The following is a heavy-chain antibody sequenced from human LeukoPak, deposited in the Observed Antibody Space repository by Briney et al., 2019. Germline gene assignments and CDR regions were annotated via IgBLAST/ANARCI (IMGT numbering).Heavy chain of an antibody. V-gene: IGHV1-46*01. J-gene: IGHJ6*03. CDR3: ARTMAEYYYYMDV. Sequence: ASVKVSCKASGYTFTSYYMHWVRQAPGQGLEWMGIINPSGGSTSYAQKFQGRVTMTRDMSTSTVYMELSSLRSEDTAVYYCARTMAEYYYYMDVWGKGTTVTVSS. CDR2: INPSGGST. CDR1: GYTFTSYY. D-gene: IGHD3-10*01.